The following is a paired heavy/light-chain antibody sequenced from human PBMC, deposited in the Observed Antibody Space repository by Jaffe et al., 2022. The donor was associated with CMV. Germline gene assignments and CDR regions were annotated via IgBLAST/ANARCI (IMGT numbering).Light chain of an antibody. Sequence: QSALTQPPSVSGSPGQSVTISCTGTSSDFDSYNRVSWYQQPPGTAPKLMIYEVSNRPSGVPDRFSGSKSGSTASLTISGLQAEDEADYYCSSYINSRTFVVFGGGTKLTVL. V-gene: IGLV2-18*02. J-gene: IGLJ2*01. CDR3: SSYINSRTFVV. CDR2: EVS. CDR1: SSDFDSYNR.
Heavy chain of an antibody. Sequence: EVQLVESGGGLVQPGGSLRLSCAASGFTFTTYWMSWVRQAPGKGLEWVAKIKQDGSEKYYVDSVKGRFTISRDNAKNSLFLQMNSLRAEDTAVYYCARLPPAFWNGYFDYWGQGTLVTVSS. CDR2: IKQDGSEK. V-gene: IGHV3-7*01. CDR1: GFTFTTYW. D-gene: IGHD3-3*01. J-gene: IGHJ4*02. CDR3: ARLPPAFWNGYFDY.